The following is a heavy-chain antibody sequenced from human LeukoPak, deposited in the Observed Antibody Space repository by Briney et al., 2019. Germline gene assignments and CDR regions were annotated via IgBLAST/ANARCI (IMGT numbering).Heavy chain of an antibody. J-gene: IGHJ6*02. CDR3: ARDTRGDILTGYYIGLYYYYGMDV. CDR1: GFIFTDYY. CDR2: ISSDGTTM. D-gene: IGHD3-9*01. V-gene: IGHV3-11*04. Sequence: NPGGSLRLSCAASGFIFTDYYMSWIRQAPGKGLEWVSCISSDGTTMYYADSVKGRFTISRDNAKNSLYLQMNSLGAEDTAVYYCARDTRGDILTGYYIGLYYYYGMDVWGQGTTVTVSS.